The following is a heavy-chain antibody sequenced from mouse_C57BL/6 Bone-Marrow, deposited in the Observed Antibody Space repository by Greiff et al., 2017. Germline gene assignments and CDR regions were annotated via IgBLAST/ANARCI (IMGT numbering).Heavy chain of an antibody. V-gene: IGHV1-39*01. D-gene: IGHD2-3*01. Sequence: VQLQQSGPELVKPGASVKISCKASGYSFTDYNMNWVKQSNGKSLEWIGIINPNYGTNSYNQKFKGKATLNVDKSSSPAYMQLNSMTSEDSAVYYCARGCRYDGYYYDPYYAMDYWGQGTSVTFSS. CDR1: GYSFTDYN. CDR3: ARGCRYDGYYYDPYYAMDY. J-gene: IGHJ4*01. CDR2: INPNYGTN.